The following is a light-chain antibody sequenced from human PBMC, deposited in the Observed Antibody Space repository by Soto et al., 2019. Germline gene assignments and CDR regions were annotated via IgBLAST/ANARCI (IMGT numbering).Light chain of an antibody. CDR3: VLLYGGAWV. Sequence: QAVVTHEPSLTVSPGGTVTLTCALTTGAVTSDYYPNWFQRKPGQALRTLIYRTSNKHSWTPARFSGSLLGGKAALTLSGVQPEDEADYYCVLLYGGAWVFGGGTKVTVL. J-gene: IGLJ2*01. CDR2: RTS. CDR1: TGAVTSDYY. V-gene: IGLV7-43*01.